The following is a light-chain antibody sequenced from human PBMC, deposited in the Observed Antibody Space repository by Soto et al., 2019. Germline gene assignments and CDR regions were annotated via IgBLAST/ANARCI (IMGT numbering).Light chain of an antibody. CDR2: AAS. CDR1: QTISNY. J-gene: IGKJ1*01. Sequence: IQMTQSPSSLSASVGDRIIITCRASQTISNYLNWYQRKPGKAPKLLIHAASRLQSGVPSRFSGSGSGTDFTLTISSLQPEDFATYDCQQSYSTPRTFGQGTKVEIK. CDR3: QQSYSTPRT. V-gene: IGKV1-39*01.